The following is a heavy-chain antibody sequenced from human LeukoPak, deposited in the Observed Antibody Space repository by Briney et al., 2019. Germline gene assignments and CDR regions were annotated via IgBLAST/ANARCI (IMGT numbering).Heavy chain of an antibody. D-gene: IGHD4-11*01. CDR2: INTDGTSR. CDR3: ARVVTWFDP. J-gene: IGHJ5*02. V-gene: IGHV3-74*01. Sequence: GGSLRLSCAVSGFTFSNYWMHWVRQAPGKGLVWVSRINTDGTSRRYSDSVKGRFTISRDNAKNTLYLQMNSLRAEDTAVYYCARVVTWFDPWGQGTLVPVSS. CDR1: GFTFSNYW.